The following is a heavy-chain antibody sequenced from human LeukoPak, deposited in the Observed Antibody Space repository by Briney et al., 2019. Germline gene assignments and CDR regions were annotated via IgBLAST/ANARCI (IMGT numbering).Heavy chain of an antibody. V-gene: IGHV4-61*09. CDR2: IDTSGDI. D-gene: IGHD3-10*01. Sequence: SETLSLTCTVSGGSISSGSYYWNWIRQPAGKGLQWIGHIDTSGDINYNPSLKSRVSMSQDRSKNHFSLEVISVTDADTAVYYCARAASGDSVYYGSGRRYTYYNIDVWGKGTTVTISS. CDR1: GGSISSGSYY. J-gene: IGHJ6*03. CDR3: ARAASGDSVYYGSGRRYTYYNIDV.